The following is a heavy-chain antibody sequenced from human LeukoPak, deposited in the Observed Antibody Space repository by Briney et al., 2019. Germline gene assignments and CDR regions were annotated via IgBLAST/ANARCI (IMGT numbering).Heavy chain of an antibody. J-gene: IGHJ4*02. Sequence: SETLSLTCTVSGGSIRSSSNYWGWIRQPPGKGLEWIGSIYYSGSTYYNPSLRSRVTISVDTSKNQFSLKLRSVTAADTAVYYCTRGLRAEYWGQGTLVTVSS. CDR1: GGSIRSSSNY. CDR3: TRGLRAEY. D-gene: IGHD4-17*01. V-gene: IGHV4-39*07. CDR2: IYYSGST.